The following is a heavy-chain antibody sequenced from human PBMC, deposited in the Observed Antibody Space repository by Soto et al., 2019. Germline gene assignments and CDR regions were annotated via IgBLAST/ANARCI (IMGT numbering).Heavy chain of an antibody. CDR2: INHSGST. J-gene: IGHJ5*02. CDR3: ARAPHCSGGSCYHNWFDP. D-gene: IGHD2-15*01. CDR1: GGSFSGYY. V-gene: IGHV4-34*01. Sequence: PSETLSLTCAVYGGSFSGYYWGWIRQPPGKGLEWIGEINHSGSTNYNPSLKSRVTISVDTSKNQFSLKLSSVTAADTAVYYCARAPHCSGGSCYHNWFDPWGQGTLVTVSS.